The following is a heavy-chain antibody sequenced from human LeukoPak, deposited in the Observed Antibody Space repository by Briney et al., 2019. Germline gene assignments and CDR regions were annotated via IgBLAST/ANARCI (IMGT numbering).Heavy chain of an antibody. CDR1: GFTFSSYA. Sequence: GGSLRLSCTASGFTFSSYAMSWVRQAPGKGLEWVSAISGSGGSTYSADSVKGRLTISRDNSKNTLYLQMNSLGAEDSAVYYCAKDGESGSYPDYWGQGTLVTVSS. CDR2: ISGSGGST. J-gene: IGHJ4*02. D-gene: IGHD1-26*01. V-gene: IGHV3-23*01. CDR3: AKDGESGSYPDY.